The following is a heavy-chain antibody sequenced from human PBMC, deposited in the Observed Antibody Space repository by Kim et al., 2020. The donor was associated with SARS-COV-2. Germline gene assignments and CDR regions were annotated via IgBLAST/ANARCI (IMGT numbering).Heavy chain of an antibody. CDR3: ARDGGNWFDP. Sequence: GGSLRLSCAASGFTFSSYAMHWVRQAPGKGLGWVAVISYDGSNKYYADSVKGRFTISRDNSKNTLYLQMNSLRAEDTAVYYCARDGGNWFDPWGQGTLVTVSS. D-gene: IGHD3-16*01. J-gene: IGHJ5*02. V-gene: IGHV3-30-3*01. CDR1: GFTFSSYA. CDR2: ISYDGSNK.